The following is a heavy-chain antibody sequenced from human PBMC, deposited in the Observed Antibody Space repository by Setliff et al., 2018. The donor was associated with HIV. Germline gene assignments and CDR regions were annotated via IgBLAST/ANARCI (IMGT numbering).Heavy chain of an antibody. CDR3: AREPKGGDDRALDH. CDR1: GGSISGYF. V-gene: IGHV4-4*07. J-gene: IGHJ4*02. CDR2: TFTSGIT. Sequence: SETLSLTCTVSGGSISGYFWSWIRQPAGKGLEWIGRTFTSGITNYSPSLKSRVTMSVDTSKNQFSLNLTSVTAADTAVYYCAREPKGGDDRALDHWGQGTLVTVSS. D-gene: IGHD3-16*01.